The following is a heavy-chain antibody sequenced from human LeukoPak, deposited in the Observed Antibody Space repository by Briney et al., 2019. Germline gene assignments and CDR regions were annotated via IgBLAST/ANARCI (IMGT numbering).Heavy chain of an antibody. CDR1: RFTFSSAW. V-gene: IGHV3-7*03. D-gene: IGHD6-19*01. CDR2: INQDGSEK. J-gene: IGHJ4*02. CDR3: ARGPNISSGWDLDS. Sequence: GGSLRLSCAASRFTFSSAWMSWVRQAPGKGLEWVANINQDGSEKYYVDSVKGRFTISRDNAKNSLYLQMNSLRAEDTAMYYCARGPNISSGWDLDSWGQGTLVTVSS.